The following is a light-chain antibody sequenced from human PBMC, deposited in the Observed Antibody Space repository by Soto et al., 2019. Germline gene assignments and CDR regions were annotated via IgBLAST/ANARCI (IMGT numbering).Light chain of an antibody. CDR1: QSVSGN. Sequence: EIVMAQSPATLSVSPGERVTLSCRASQSVSGNLAWYQQKPGQAPRLLIYGASTRATGIPARFSGSGSGTEFTLTISSLQSEDFAVYYCQQYNNWPPAFGQGTKVEIK. J-gene: IGKJ1*01. V-gene: IGKV3-15*01. CDR2: GAS. CDR3: QQYNNWPPA.